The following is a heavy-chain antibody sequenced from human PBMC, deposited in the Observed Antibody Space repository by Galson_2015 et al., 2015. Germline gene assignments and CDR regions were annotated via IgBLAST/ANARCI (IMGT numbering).Heavy chain of an antibody. D-gene: IGHD3-10*01. CDR2: ISGSGGST. Sequence: SLRLSCAASGFTFSSYAMSWVRQAPGKGLEWVSAISGSGGSTYYADSVKGRFTISRDNSKNTLYLQMNSLRAEDTAVYYCAKGSLHYYGSGSYDWGQGTLVTVSS. V-gene: IGHV3-23*01. J-gene: IGHJ4*02. CDR3: AKGSLHYYGSGSYD. CDR1: GFTFSSYA.